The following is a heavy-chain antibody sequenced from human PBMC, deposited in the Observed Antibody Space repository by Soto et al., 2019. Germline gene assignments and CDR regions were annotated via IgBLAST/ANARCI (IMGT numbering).Heavy chain of an antibody. Sequence: QLQLQESGPGLVKPSETLSLTCTVSGGSISSSSYYWGWIRQPPGKGLEWIGSIYYSGSTYYNPSLKSRVTISVDTSKNQFSLKLSSVTAADPAVYYCARQSRIQLWPELDAFDIWGQGTMVTVSS. V-gene: IGHV4-39*01. D-gene: IGHD5-18*01. CDR1: GGSISSSSYY. CDR2: IYYSGST. CDR3: ARQSRIQLWPELDAFDI. J-gene: IGHJ3*02.